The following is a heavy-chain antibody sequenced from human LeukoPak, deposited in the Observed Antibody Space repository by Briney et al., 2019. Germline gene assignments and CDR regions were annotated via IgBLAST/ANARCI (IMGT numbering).Heavy chain of an antibody. CDR3: TSLRTAVPHAGEAYDI. V-gene: IGHV3-7*01. Sequence: PGGSLRLSCAASGFSFSSYWMSWVRQAPGKGLEWVANIRQDGREQNYVDSLRGRFTISRDNAKNSLYLQMSSVRAEDTAVYYCTSLRTAVPHAGEAYDIWGQGTLVTVSS. J-gene: IGHJ3*02. CDR2: IRQDGREQ. D-gene: IGHD2-2*01. CDR1: GFSFSSYW.